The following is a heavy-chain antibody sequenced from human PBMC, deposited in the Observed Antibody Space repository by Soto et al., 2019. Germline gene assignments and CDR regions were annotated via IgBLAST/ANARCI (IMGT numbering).Heavy chain of an antibody. CDR1: GYSFTSYW. D-gene: IGHD5-18*01. J-gene: IGHJ6*02. Sequence: GESLKISCXGSGYSFTSYWISWVRQMPGKGLEWMGRIDPSDSYTNYSPSFQGHVTISADKSISTAYLQWSSLKASDTAMYYCARNIGYSYGFDYYYYGMDVWGQGTTVTVSS. CDR3: ARNIGYSYGFDYYYYGMDV. CDR2: IDPSDSYT. V-gene: IGHV5-10-1*01.